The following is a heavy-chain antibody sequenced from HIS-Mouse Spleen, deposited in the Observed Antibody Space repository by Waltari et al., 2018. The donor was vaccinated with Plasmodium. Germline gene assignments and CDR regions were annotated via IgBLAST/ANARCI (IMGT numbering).Heavy chain of an antibody. CDR1: GFTFSSYG. CDR2: ISYDGSKK. D-gene: IGHD3-3*01. Sequence: QVQLVESGGGVVQPGRSLRLSCAASGFTFSSYGMHWVRQAPGKGLGWVAVISYDGSKKNYADSVKGRFTISRDNSKNTLYLQMNSLRAEDTAVYYCAKEVLGYYDFWSRPDYWGQGTLVTVSS. J-gene: IGHJ4*02. V-gene: IGHV3-30*18. CDR3: AKEVLGYYDFWSRPDY.